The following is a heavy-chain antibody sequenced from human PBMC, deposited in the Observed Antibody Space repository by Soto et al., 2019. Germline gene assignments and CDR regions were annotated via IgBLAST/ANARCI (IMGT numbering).Heavy chain of an antibody. CDR3: ATELIAKYGMDV. CDR2: IYTDDNI. CDR1: GFTVSGNY. V-gene: IGHV3-53*01. D-gene: IGHD2-21*01. J-gene: IGHJ6*02. Sequence: EVQLVESGGGLVQPGGSLRLSCAASGFTVSGNYVTWVRQAPGKGLEWVSVIYTDDNIYYADSVTGRFTISRDNSKNTFYLQMNRLRVEDTAVYYCATELIAKYGMDVWGQGTTVTGAS.